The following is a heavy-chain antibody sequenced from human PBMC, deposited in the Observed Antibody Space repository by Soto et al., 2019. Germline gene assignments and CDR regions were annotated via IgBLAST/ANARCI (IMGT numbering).Heavy chain of an antibody. V-gene: IGHV1-18*01. CDR3: ARDPVGYSYGRYYYYGMDV. Sequence: ASVKVSCKASGYTFTSYGISWVRQAPGQGLEWMGWISAYNGNTNYAQKLQGRVTMTTDTSTSTAYMELRSLRSDDTAVYYCARDPVGYSYGRYYYYGMDVWGQGTTVTVSS. CDR1: GYTFTSYG. D-gene: IGHD5-18*01. J-gene: IGHJ6*02. CDR2: ISAYNGNT.